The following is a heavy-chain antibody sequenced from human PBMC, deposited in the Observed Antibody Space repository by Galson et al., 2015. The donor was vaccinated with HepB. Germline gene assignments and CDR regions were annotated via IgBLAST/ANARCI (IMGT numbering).Heavy chain of an antibody. V-gene: IGHV1-69*13. CDR1: GGTFSSYA. Sequence: SVKVSCKASGGTFSSYAISWVRQAPGQGLEWMGGIIPIFGTANYAQKFQGRVTITADESTGTAYMELSSLRSEDTAVYYCAREREDPNGSGSYTENWFDPWGQGTLVTVSS. CDR2: IIPIFGTA. J-gene: IGHJ5*02. D-gene: IGHD3-10*01. CDR3: AREREDPNGSGSYTENWFDP.